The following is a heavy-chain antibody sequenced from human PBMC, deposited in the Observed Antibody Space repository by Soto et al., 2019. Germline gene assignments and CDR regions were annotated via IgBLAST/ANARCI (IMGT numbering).Heavy chain of an antibody. Sequence: SGPTLVNPTQTVTLTCTFSGFSLTTSGVGVGWSRQPPGKALEWLALIYWDDDSRYTSSLKSRLAITKDTSKNQVVLTMTNMEPVDTATYYXAYSGVGVWGNGYGCFDSWGKGTLVTVS. J-gene: IGHJ4*02. D-gene: IGHD5-18*01. CDR3: AYSGVGVWGNGYGCFDS. CDR1: GFSLTTSGVG. CDR2: IYWDDDS. V-gene: IGHV2-5*02.